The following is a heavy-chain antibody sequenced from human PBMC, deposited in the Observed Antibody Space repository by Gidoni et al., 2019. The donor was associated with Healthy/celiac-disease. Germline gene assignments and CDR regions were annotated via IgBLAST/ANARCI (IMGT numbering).Heavy chain of an antibody. Sequence: QVQLVESGGGVVQPGRSLRLSCAAAGFTFSSYAMPWVRQAPGKGLEWVAVISYDGSNKYYADSVKGRFTISRDNSKNTLYLQMNSLRAEDTAVYYCASQHSYGIFDYWGQGTLVTVSS. CDR1: GFTFSSYA. CDR2: ISYDGSNK. CDR3: ASQHSYGIFDY. V-gene: IGHV3-30-3*01. D-gene: IGHD5-18*01. J-gene: IGHJ4*02.